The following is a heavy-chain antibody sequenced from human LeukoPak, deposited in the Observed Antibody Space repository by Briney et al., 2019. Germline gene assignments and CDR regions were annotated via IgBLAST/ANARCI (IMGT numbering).Heavy chain of an antibody. J-gene: IGHJ4*02. D-gene: IGHD4-17*01. CDR1: GYSFSTHW. Sequence: GESLKISCKASGYSFSTHWIGWVRQMPAKGLGWVRLIFPGDSDIRYSPSFQGQLTLSADTSINTAILQWRSLMPSDTAIYYCARSSVTTTGGAFDYWGQGTLVTVSS. CDR2: IFPGDSDI. V-gene: IGHV5-51*01. CDR3: ARSSVTTTGGAFDY.